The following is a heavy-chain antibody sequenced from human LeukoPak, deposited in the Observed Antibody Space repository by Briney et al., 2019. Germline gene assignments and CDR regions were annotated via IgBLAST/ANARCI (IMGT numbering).Heavy chain of an antibody. V-gene: IGHV4-34*01. D-gene: IGHD5-24*01. J-gene: IGHJ4*03. CDR2: IDHRADT. Sequence: SDTLSLTCAVCGGSFSRYYWSGIRQSPGKGLEWIAEIDHRADTNYNPSVKSRVTISVDTYKHQFSLKVRSLSAADTAVYYSARGATISETGYFDFWGQGTMVTVSS. CDR3: ARGATISETGYFDF. CDR1: GGSFSRYY.